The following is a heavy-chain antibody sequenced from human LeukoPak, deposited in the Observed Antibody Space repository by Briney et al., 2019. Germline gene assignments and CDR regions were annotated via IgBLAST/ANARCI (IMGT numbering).Heavy chain of an antibody. V-gene: IGHV1-18*01. CDR1: GYIFTNYG. CDR3: ARVPDMFGGVIAETDY. Sequence: ASVKVSCKASGYIFTNYGISWVRQAPGQGLEWMGWISALNGNRNIAQKVQGRVTVTTDTSTSTAYMELRSLRSDDTAVYYCARVPDMFGGVIAETDYWGQGTLVTVSS. CDR2: ISALNGNR. D-gene: IGHD3-16*02. J-gene: IGHJ4*02.